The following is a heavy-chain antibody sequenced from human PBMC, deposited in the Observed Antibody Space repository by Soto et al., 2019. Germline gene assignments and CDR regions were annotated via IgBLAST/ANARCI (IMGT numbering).Heavy chain of an antibody. V-gene: IGHV1-69*16. CDR2: IVPMLGTP. CDR3: ARNGTYGTSLSQYTGMDV. J-gene: IGHJ6*02. Sequence: QVQLVQSGAEVKKPGSSVRVSCKASGGSFSNFIMNWVRQTPGQGLEWMGGIVPMLGTPTYAEKFKGRVTISATGSTSTAYMELTSLRSEHTAIYYCARNGTYGTSLSQYTGMDVWGQGTTVTVS. D-gene: IGHD1-1*01. CDR1: GGSFSNFI.